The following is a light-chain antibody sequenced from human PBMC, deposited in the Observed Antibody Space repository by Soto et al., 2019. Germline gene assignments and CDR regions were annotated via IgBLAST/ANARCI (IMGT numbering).Light chain of an antibody. CDR2: AAS. Sequence: DIQMTQSPSSVSASLGDRVSIPCRASQGISTYLGWYQQTPGKAPKILIYAASSLQTGVPSRFRGSGSGTDFTLTISRLQPEDFGTYYCQQAISFPITFGQGTRLEIK. CDR1: QGISTY. J-gene: IGKJ5*01. CDR3: QQAISFPIT. V-gene: IGKV1-12*01.